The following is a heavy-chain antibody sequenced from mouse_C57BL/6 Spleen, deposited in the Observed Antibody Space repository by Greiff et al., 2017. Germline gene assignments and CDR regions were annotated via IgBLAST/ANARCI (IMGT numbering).Heavy chain of an antibody. CDR1: GFTFSDYY. J-gene: IGHJ4*01. Sequence: EVQVVESEGGLVQPGSSMKLSCTASGFTFSDYYMAWVRQVPEKGLEWVANINYDGSSTYYLDSLKSRFIISRDNAKNILYLQMSSLKSEDTATYYCARGPYGSAMDYWGQGTSVTVSS. CDR2: INYDGSST. V-gene: IGHV5-16*01. CDR3: ARGPYGSAMDY. D-gene: IGHD1-1*01.